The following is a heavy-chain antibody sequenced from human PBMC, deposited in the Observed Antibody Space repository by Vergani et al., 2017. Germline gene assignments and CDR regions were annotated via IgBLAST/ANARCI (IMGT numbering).Heavy chain of an antibody. J-gene: IGHJ6*02. Sequence: QVQLVQSGAEVKKPGASVKVSCKASGYTFTGYYMHWVRQAPGQGLEWMGWINPNSGGTNYAQKFQGRVTMTRDTSISTAYMELSRLRSDDTAVYYCARGYDFWSGYEAYYYYGMDVWGQGTTVTVSS. D-gene: IGHD3-3*01. CDR3: ARGYDFWSGYEAYYYYGMDV. CDR1: GYTFTGYY. CDR2: INPNSGGT. V-gene: IGHV1-2*02.